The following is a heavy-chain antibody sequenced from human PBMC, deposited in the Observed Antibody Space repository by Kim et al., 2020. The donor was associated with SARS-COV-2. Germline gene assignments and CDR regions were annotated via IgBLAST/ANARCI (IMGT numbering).Heavy chain of an antibody. CDR3: ARHVYDSSGYYSRGHWYFDL. V-gene: IGHV4-39*01. Sequence: SETLSLTCTVSGGSISSSSYYWGWIRQPPGKGLEWIGSIYYSGSTYYNPSLKSRVTISVDTSKNQFSLKLSSVTAADTAVYYCARHVYDSSGYYSRGHWYFDLWGRGTLVTVSS. J-gene: IGHJ2*01. D-gene: IGHD3-22*01. CDR2: IYYSGST. CDR1: GGSISSSSYY.